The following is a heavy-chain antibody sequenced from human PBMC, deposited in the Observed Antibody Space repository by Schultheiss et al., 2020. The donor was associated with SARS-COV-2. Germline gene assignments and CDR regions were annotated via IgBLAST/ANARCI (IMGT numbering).Heavy chain of an antibody. CDR1: GFTFSSYA. D-gene: IGHD2-15*01. J-gene: IGHJ3*02. CDR3: ARGVYCGGGTCYWGAFDI. CDR2: ISYDGSNK. V-gene: IGHV3-30-3*01. Sequence: GGSLRLSCAASGFTFSSYAMHWVRQAPGKGLEWVAVISYDGSNKYYADSVKGRFTISRDNARNSLHLEMNSLRADDTAVYYCARGVYCGGGTCYWGAFDIWGQGTVVTVSS.